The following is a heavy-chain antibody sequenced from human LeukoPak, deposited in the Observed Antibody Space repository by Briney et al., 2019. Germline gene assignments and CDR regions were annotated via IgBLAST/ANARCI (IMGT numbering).Heavy chain of an antibody. CDR2: SYYSGST. CDR1: GGSISSSSYY. V-gene: IGHV4-39*07. CDR3: ARWSDSSSLPYFDY. D-gene: IGHD6-13*01. J-gene: IGHJ4*02. Sequence: PSETLSLTCTVSGGSISSSSYYWGWLRQPPGKGLEWIGSSYYSGSTYYNPSLKSLVTISVDTSKNQFSLKLSSVTAADTAVYYCARWSDSSSLPYFDYWGQGTLVTVSS.